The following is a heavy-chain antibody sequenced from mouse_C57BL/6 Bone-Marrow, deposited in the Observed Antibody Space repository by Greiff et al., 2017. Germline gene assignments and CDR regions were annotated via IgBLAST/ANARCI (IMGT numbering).Heavy chain of an antibody. V-gene: IGHV2-9-1*01. Sequence: VNLVESGPGLVAPSQSLSITCTVSGFSLTSYAISWVRQPPGKGLEWLGVIWPGGGTNYNSALKSRLSISKDNSKSQVFLKMNSLQTDDTARYYCARHYGKPLWYFDVWGTGTTVTVSS. J-gene: IGHJ1*03. CDR2: IWPGGGT. CDR3: ARHYGKPLWYFDV. D-gene: IGHD2-1*01. CDR1: GFSLTSYA.